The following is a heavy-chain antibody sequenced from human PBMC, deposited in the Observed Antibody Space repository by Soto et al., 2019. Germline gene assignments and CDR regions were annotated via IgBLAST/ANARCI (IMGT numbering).Heavy chain of an antibody. CDR1: GGSINSGDYY. Sequence: QVQLQESGPGLVKPSQTLSLICTVSGGSINSGDYYWSWIRQHPVKGLEWFGYIYYTGSTYYNPSLESRIIISLDTSKNQLSLKLSSVTAADTAVYYCARMSSGLTGQTGHDCWGQGTLVTVSS. CDR2: IYYTGST. CDR3: ARMSSGLTGQTGHDC. D-gene: IGHD1-1*01. J-gene: IGHJ4*02. V-gene: IGHV4-31*03.